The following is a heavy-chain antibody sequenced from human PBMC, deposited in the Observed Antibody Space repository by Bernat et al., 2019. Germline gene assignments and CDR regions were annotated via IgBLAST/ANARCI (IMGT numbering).Heavy chain of an antibody. V-gene: IGHV3-30-3*01. D-gene: IGHD3-22*01. CDR1: GFTFSSYA. J-gene: IGHJ4*02. CDR2: ISYDGSNK. Sequence: QVQLVESGGGVVQPGRSLRLSCAASGFTFSSYAMHWVRQAPGKGLEWVAVISYDGSNKYYAHSVKGRFTISRDNSKNTLYLQMNSLRAEDTAVYYCARNYYYDSSGYTPYFDYWGQGTLVTVSS. CDR3: ARNYYYDSSGYTPYFDY.